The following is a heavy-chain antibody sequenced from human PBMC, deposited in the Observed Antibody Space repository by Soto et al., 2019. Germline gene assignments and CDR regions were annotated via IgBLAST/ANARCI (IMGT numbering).Heavy chain of an antibody. V-gene: IGHV1-69*01. CDR1: GGTFSSYA. J-gene: IGHJ4*02. Sequence: QVQLVQSGAEVKKPGSSVKVSCKASGGTFSSYAISWVRQAPGQGLEWMGGIIPIFGTANYAQKFQGRVTITADESTSTAYMELSSLRSEDTAVYYCARVVPWCSSGWYCSFDYWGQGTLVTVSS. D-gene: IGHD6-19*01. CDR2: IIPIFGTA. CDR3: ARVVPWCSSGWYCSFDY.